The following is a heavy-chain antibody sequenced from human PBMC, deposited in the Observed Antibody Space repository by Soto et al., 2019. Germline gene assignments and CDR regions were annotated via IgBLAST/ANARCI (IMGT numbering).Heavy chain of an antibody. D-gene: IGHD3-10*01. CDR2: ISGSSRYT. CDR3: ARAPYGSGRKNYLDP. Sequence: GGSLRLSCAASGFNFSDHYMNWIRQAPGKGLEWVSYISGSSRYTNFADSVKGRFTISRDSSMNTVYLQMNSLRAEDSAVYYCARAPYGSGRKNYLDPWGQGTPVTVS. J-gene: IGHJ5*02. CDR1: GFNFSDHY. V-gene: IGHV3-11*05.